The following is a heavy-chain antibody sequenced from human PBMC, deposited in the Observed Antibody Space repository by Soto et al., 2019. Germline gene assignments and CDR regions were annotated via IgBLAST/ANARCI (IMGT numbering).Heavy chain of an antibody. Sequence: QVQLVQSGAEVKKPGSSVKVSCKASGDTFSFYTINWVRQAPGLGLEWLGRINPILSMSNYAQYFQGRVTITADKSTGTAYMELSSLRSEDTAMYYCATNYGSGYRAFDFWGQGALVTVSS. V-gene: IGHV1-69*02. CDR1: GDTFSFYT. J-gene: IGHJ4*02. CDR2: INPILSMS. CDR3: ATNYGSGYRAFDF. D-gene: IGHD3-10*01.